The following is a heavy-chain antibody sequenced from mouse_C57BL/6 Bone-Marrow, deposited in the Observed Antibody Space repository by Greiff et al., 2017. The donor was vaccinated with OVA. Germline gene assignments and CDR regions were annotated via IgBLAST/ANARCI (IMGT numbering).Heavy chain of an antibody. CDR1: GYAFSSYW. CDR2: IYPGDGDT. J-gene: IGHJ1*03. D-gene: IGHD1-1*01. CDR3: ARRNGKDWYFDV. V-gene: IGHV1-80*01. Sequence: QVQLKQSGAELVKPGASVKISCKASGYAFSSYWMNWVKQRPGKGLEWIGQIYPGDGDTNYNGKFKGKATLTADKSSSTAYMQLSSLTSEDSAVYFCARRNGKDWYFDVWGTGTTVTVSS.